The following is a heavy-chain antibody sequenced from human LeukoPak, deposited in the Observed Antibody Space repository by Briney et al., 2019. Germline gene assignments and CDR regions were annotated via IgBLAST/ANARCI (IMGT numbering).Heavy chain of an antibody. D-gene: IGHD6-13*01. V-gene: IGHV4-59*08. CDR1: GGSISSYY. CDR3: ARGGEQQLGKGPDYYDMDV. Sequence: SGTLSLTCTVSGGSISSYYTSWIRQPPGKGLERSGYIYYRGSTNYNPSFKSRVTISVDTSKNQFSLKLSSVTAADTAVYYCARGGEQQLGKGPDYYDMDVWGQGTTVTVSS. CDR2: IYYRGST. J-gene: IGHJ6*02.